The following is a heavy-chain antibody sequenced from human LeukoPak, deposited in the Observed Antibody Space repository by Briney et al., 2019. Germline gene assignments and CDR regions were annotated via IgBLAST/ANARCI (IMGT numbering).Heavy chain of an antibody. CDR1: GGSFSGYY. Sequence: TPETLSLTCAVYGGSFSGYYWSWIRQPPGKGLEWIGEINHSGSTNYNPSLKSRVTISVDTSKNQFSLKLSSVTAADTAVYYCAVGSGWFDPWGQGTLVTVSS. CDR3: AVGSGWFDP. J-gene: IGHJ5*02. CDR2: INHSGST. V-gene: IGHV4-34*01. D-gene: IGHD6-25*01.